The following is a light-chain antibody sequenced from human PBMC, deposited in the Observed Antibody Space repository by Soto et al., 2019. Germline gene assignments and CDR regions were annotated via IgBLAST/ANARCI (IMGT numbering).Light chain of an antibody. CDR1: QGISSSY. CDR2: GVS. CDR3: QQYDSSPLT. V-gene: IGKV3-20*01. Sequence: ENVLTQSPGTLSLSPGEGATLSCRTSQGISSSYVAWYQQKPGQAPRLLMYGVSTRATGIPDRFSGSGSGTDFTLTISRLEPEDFAVYYCQQYDSSPLTFGQGTKVDIK. J-gene: IGKJ1*01.